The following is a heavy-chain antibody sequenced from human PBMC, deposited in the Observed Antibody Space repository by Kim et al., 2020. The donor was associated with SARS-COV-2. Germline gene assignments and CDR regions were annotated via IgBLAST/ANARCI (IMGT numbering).Heavy chain of an antibody. CDR3: ARVEPGYYGSGFNWFDP. CDR1: GGSISSGGYY. J-gene: IGHJ5*02. Sequence: SETLSLTCTVSGGSISSGGYYWSWIRQHPGKGLEWIGYIYYSGSTYYNPSLKSRVTISVDTSKNQFSLKLSSVTAADTAVYYCARVEPGYYGSGFNWFDPWGQGTLVTVSS. CDR2: IYYSGST. V-gene: IGHV4-31*03. D-gene: IGHD3-10*01.